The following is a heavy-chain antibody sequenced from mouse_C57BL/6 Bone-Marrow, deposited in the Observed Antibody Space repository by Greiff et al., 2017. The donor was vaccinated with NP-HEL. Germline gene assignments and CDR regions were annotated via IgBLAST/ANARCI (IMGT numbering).Heavy chain of an antibody. CDR1: GYTFTSYG. J-gene: IGHJ2*01. CDR3: ARYWNFYFDY. CDR2: IYPRSGNT. Sequence: QVQLKESGAELARPGASVKLSCKASGYTFTSYGISWVKQRTGQGLEWIGVIYPRSGNTYYNEKFKGKATLTADKSSSTAYMDLRILTSEDSAVYFCARYWNFYFDYWGQGTTRTVSS. V-gene: IGHV1-81*01.